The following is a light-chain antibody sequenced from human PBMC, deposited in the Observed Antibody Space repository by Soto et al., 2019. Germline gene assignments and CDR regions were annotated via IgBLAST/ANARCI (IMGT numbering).Light chain of an antibody. J-gene: IGKJ1*01. V-gene: IGKV1-5*01. Sequence: DIQITHSLSTLPASLEAKFPIPCRASQSISNWLAWYQQNPGKAPRLLIYDASSLDSGVPSRFSGSGSGTEFTLTISRLQPDDFATYYCQRYTSYWTFGQGTKVDIK. CDR1: QSISNW. CDR3: QRYTSYWT. CDR2: DAS.